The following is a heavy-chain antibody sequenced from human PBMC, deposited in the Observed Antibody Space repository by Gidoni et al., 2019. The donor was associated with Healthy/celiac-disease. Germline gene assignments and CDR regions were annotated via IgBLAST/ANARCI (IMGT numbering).Heavy chain of an antibody. J-gene: IGHJ4*02. V-gene: IGHV3-66*01. CDR2: IYSGGST. Sequence: EVQLVESGGGLVQPGGSLRPSCAASGFTVSSNYMSWVRQAPGKGLGWVSVIYSGGSTYYADSVKGRFTISRDNSKNTLYLQMNSLRAEDTAVYYCARDRGGTAIGSYWGQGTLVTVSS. CDR3: ARDRGGTAIGSY. D-gene: IGHD5-18*01. CDR1: GFTVSSNY.